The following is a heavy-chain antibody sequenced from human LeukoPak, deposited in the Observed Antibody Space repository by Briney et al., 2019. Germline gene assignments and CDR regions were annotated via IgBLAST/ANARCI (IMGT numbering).Heavy chain of an antibody. D-gene: IGHD3-3*01. J-gene: IGHJ4*02. V-gene: IGHV4-59*08. CDR2: IYYSGST. Sequence: SETLSLTCTVSGGSISSYYWSWIRQPPGKGLEWIGYIYYSGSTYYNPSLKSRVTISVDTSKNQFSLKLSSVTAADTAVYYCARVIRDYDFWSGYGYFDYWGQGTLVTVSS. CDR1: GGSISSYY. CDR3: ARVIRDYDFWSGYGYFDY.